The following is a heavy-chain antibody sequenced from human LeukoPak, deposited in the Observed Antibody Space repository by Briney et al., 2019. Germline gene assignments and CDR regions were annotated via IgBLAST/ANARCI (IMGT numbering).Heavy chain of an antibody. CDR1: GYSFTDYY. CDR3: ARPDFIDAGPYLIGP. V-gene: IGHV1-2*02. D-gene: IGHD3-3*01. J-gene: IGHJ5*02. CDR2: INTKSGRI. Sequence: ASVRVSCKPSGYSFTDYYIHWVRPAPGQGLEWMGWINTKSGRISSARKFQGRVTKTRDPSITPGHIDIGWLTSDDTAIYFCARPDFIDAGPYLIGPWGEGTLVSLSS.